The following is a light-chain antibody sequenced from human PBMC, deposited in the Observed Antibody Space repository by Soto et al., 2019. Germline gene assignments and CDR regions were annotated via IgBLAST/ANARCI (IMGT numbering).Light chain of an antibody. CDR2: GVS. Sequence: ERVMTQSPVTLSVSPGASVTLSCRASQSVGTNLAWYKQKPGQAPSLLIYGVSTRATGIPTRFSGSGSGTDFTLTISRLEPEEFAVYYCQQYGSSGTFGQGTKVDIK. CDR3: QQYGSSGT. CDR1: QSVGTN. J-gene: IGKJ1*01. V-gene: IGKV3-15*01.